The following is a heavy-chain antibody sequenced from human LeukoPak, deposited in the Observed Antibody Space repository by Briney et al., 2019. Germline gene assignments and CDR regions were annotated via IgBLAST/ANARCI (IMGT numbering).Heavy chain of an antibody. Sequence: ASVKVSCKASGYTFTGYYTHWVRQAPGQGLEWMGRINPNSGGTNYAQKFQGRVTMTRDTSISTAYMELSRLRSDDTAVYYCAPRGGSSGWYVFDYWGQGTLVTVSS. CDR2: INPNSGGT. J-gene: IGHJ4*02. V-gene: IGHV1-2*06. CDR1: GYTFTGYY. D-gene: IGHD6-19*01. CDR3: APRGGSSGWYVFDY.